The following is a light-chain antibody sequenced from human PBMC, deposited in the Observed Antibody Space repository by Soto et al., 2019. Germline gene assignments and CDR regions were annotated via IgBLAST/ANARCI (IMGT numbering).Light chain of an antibody. CDR2: DVS. Sequence: DIPMTQSPSTLSASVGDRVTITCRASQSTSGWLAWYQQKPGKAPELLIYDVSSLESGVPSRFSGSGSGTEFTLTISSLQPDDFATYYCQQYKSFPLTFGGGTKVEIK. J-gene: IGKJ4*01. CDR3: QQYKSFPLT. CDR1: QSTSGW. V-gene: IGKV1-5*01.